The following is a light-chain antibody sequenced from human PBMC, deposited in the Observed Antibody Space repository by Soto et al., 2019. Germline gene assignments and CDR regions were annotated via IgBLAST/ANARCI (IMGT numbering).Light chain of an antibody. CDR3: QQYAISDRT. CDR1: QIFVGSF. CDR2: AAS. V-gene: IGKV3-20*01. Sequence: EILLTQSPGTLSLSPGDRATLSCRASQIFVGSFLAWYQQRPGQAPRLLIYAASTRAPGIPDRFSGSESGTDFTLTISRLEPEDFAIYYFQQYAISDRTFGQGTKVEI. J-gene: IGKJ1*01.